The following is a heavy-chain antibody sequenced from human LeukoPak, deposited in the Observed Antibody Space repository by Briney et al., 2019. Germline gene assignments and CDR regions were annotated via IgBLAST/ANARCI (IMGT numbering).Heavy chain of an antibody. Sequence: ASVKVSCKASGGTFSSYAISWVRQAPGQGLEWMGRIIPILGIANYAQKLQGRVTMTTDTSTSTAYMELRSLRSDDTAVYYCARTPIAVAGTSQFDYWGQGTLVTVSS. CDR1: GGTFSSYA. J-gene: IGHJ4*02. CDR2: IIPILGIA. V-gene: IGHV1-69*04. CDR3: ARTPIAVAGTSQFDY. D-gene: IGHD6-19*01.